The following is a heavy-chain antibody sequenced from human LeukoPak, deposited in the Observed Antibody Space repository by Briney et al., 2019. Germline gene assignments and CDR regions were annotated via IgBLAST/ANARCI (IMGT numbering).Heavy chain of an antibody. CDR3: ARAYSGYDFFDY. V-gene: IGHV1-69*13. CDR1: GGTFSRYA. D-gene: IGHD5-12*01. CDR2: IIHIFGTA. Sequence: SVKVSCKASGGTFSRYAISWVRQAPGQGLEWMGGIIHIFGTANYAQKFQGRVTITADESTSTAYMEVSSLRSEDTAVYYCARAYSGYDFFDYWGQGILVTVSS. J-gene: IGHJ4*02.